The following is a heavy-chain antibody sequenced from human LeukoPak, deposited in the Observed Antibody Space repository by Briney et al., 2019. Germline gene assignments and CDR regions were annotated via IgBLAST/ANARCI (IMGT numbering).Heavy chain of an antibody. V-gene: IGHV3-23*01. CDR3: ANIVVVVAATSDFDY. Sequence: GSLRLSCAASGFTYNSYAMSWLRQAPGKALEWVSGISGSGCSTYYADSVKGRFTISRDNSKITLYLQMNSLRAEDTAVYYCANIVVVVAATSDFDYWGQGTLVTVSS. CDR1: GFTYNSYA. D-gene: IGHD2-15*01. J-gene: IGHJ4*02. CDR2: ISGSGCST.